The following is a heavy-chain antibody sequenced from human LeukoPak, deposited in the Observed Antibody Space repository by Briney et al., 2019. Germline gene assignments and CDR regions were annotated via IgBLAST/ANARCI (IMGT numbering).Heavy chain of an antibody. J-gene: IGHJ3*02. CDR3: ARDPMPYSSSSGDAIDI. CDR1: GGSISSSSYY. V-gene: IGHV4-39*07. D-gene: IGHD6-6*01. CDR2: IYYSGST. Sequence: SETLSLTCTVSGGSISSSSYYWGWIRQPPGKGLEWIGSIYYSGSTYYNPSLKSRVTISVDTSKNQFSLKLSSVTAADTAVYYCARDPMPYSSSSGDAIDIWGQGTMVTVSS.